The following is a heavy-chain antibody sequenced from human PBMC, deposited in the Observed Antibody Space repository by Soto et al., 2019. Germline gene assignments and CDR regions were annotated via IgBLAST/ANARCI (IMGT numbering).Heavy chain of an antibody. CDR1: GYTFTSYD. V-gene: IGHV1-8*01. J-gene: IGHJ6*03. D-gene: IGHD3-16*02. Sequence: QVQLVQSGAEVKKPGASVKVSCKASGYTFTSYDINWVRQATGQGLEWMGWMNPNSGNTGYAQKFQGRVTMTRNTSISTAYRELSSVRSEGTAVYYCASGLRLHLGEFSAGMLYYYFYMDVWGKGTTVTVSS. CDR2: MNPNSGNT. CDR3: ASGLRLHLGEFSAGMLYYYFYMDV.